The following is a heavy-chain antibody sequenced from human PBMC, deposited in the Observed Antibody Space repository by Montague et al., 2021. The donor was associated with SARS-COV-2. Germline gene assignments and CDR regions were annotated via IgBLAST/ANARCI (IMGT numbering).Heavy chain of an antibody. J-gene: IGHJ5*02. D-gene: IGHD5-12*01. Sequence: SLRLSCAASGFNFGNYWMTWVRQAPGEVLEWVANIKQDGSEKYYEDSVKGRFTISRDNAKNSVYLQMNSLRVEDAAVYYCAGSNSGLDSGDLWGQGTLVTVSS. CDR3: AGSNSGLDSGDL. CDR1: GFNFGNYW. V-gene: IGHV3-7*01. CDR2: IKQDGSEK.